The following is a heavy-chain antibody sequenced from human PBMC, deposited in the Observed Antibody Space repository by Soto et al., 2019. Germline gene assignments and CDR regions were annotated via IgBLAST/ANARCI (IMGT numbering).Heavy chain of an antibody. Sequence: QVQLVQSGAEVKKPGASVKVSCKASGYTFTSYDINWVRQATGQGIEWMGWMNPNSGNTGYAQKFQGRVTMSRNTSIRTAYMELSSRRSEDTAVYYCAREKTSYGMDVWGQGTTVTVSS. V-gene: IGHV1-8*01. CDR2: MNPNSGNT. CDR3: AREKTSYGMDV. J-gene: IGHJ6*02. CDR1: GYTFTSYD.